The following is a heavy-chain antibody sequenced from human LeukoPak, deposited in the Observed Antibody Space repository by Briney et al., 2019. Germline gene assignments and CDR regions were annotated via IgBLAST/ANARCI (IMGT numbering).Heavy chain of an antibody. CDR1: GGTFISYA. Sequence: ASVKVSCKASGGTFISYAISWVRQAPGQGLEWMGRIIPILGIANYAQKFQGRVTITADKSTSTAYMELSSLRSEDTAVYYCARVRPSFIAAATDAFDIWGQGTMVTVSS. CDR2: IIPILGIA. J-gene: IGHJ3*02. CDR3: ARVRPSFIAAATDAFDI. D-gene: IGHD6-13*01. V-gene: IGHV1-69*04.